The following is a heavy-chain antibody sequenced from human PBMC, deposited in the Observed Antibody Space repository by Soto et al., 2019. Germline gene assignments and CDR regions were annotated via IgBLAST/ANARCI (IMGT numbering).Heavy chain of an antibody. D-gene: IGHD1-26*01. J-gene: IGHJ4*02. CDR2: IWYDASNK. V-gene: IGHV3-33*01. Sequence: GGSLRLSCAASGFTFRTYGMYWVRQAPGKGLEWVAVIWYDASNKYYADSVKGRFTISRDNSENTLYLRMNSLRAEDTAVYYCARGRVDGGELDLWGQGTLVTVSS. CDR1: GFTFRTYG. CDR3: ARGRVDGGELDL.